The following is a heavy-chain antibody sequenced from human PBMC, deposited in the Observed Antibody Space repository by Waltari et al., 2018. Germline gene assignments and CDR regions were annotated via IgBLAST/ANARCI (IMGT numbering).Heavy chain of an antibody. CDR3: ARVIGYCSSTSCYYYYGMDV. CDR2: IYYSGST. CDR1: GGSISSGDYY. J-gene: IGHJ6*02. Sequence: QVQLQESGPGLVKPSQTLSLTCTVSGGSISSGDYYWSWIRQPPGKGLEWIGYIYYSGSTYYNPSRKSRVTISVDTSKNQFSLKLSSVTAADTAVYYCARVIGYCSSTSCYYYYGMDVWGQGTTVTVSS. D-gene: IGHD2-2*01. V-gene: IGHV4-30-4*08.